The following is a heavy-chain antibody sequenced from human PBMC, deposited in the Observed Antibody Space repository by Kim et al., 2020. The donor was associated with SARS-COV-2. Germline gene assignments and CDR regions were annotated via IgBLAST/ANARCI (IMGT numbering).Heavy chain of an antibody. CDR1: GFTFSDYY. CDR2: ISSSGSTI. D-gene: IGHD3-10*01. CDR3: ARDRAVFFLIGFKRYGMDV. J-gene: IGHJ6*02. V-gene: IGHV3-11*01. Sequence: GGSLRLSCAASGFTFSDYYMNWIRQAPGKGLEWVSYISSSGSTIYYADSVKGRFTISRDNAKNSLYLQMSRLRAEDTAVYYCARDRAVFFLIGFKRYGMDVWGQGTTVTISS.